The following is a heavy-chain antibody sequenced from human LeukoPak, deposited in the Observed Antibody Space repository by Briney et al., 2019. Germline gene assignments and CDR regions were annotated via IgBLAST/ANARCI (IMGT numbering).Heavy chain of an antibody. CDR1: GFTVSSNY. V-gene: IGHV3-66*01. J-gene: IGHJ4*02. Sequence: PGGSLRLSCAASGFTVSSNYMSWVRQAPGKGLEWVSVIHSGGSTYYADSVKGRFTISRDNSKNTLYLQMNSLRAEDTAVYYCARGWELYYFDYWGQGTLVTVSS. CDR3: ARGWELYYFDY. D-gene: IGHD4-23*01. CDR2: IHSGGST.